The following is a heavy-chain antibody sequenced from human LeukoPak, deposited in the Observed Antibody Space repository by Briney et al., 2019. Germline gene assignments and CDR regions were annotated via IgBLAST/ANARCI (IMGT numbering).Heavy chain of an antibody. J-gene: IGHJ4*02. CDR3: ASPATGNGDGFDY. Sequence: PSETLFLTCAVYRGSSSGYYWSWIRQPPGMGLEWIGDVNGDGSTSYNPSLQTRVSISGDTSKNQLSLKLTSVSAADTAVYYCASPATGNGDGFDYWSQGTLVSVSS. V-gene: IGHV4-34*01. CDR2: VNGDGST. CDR1: RGSSSGYY. D-gene: IGHD5-24*01.